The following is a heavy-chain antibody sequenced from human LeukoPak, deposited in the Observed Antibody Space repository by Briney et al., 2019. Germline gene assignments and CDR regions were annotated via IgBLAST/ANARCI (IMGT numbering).Heavy chain of an antibody. Sequence: PGVSLRLSCVSSRFTIGTAWMSWVRQAPGKGLEWLGHIKSEGEGATTDYAAPAKGRFAISRDDSKNMIYLQMSSLKIDDTAIYYCIAHFPYFYGFDVWGKGTTVTVSS. J-gene: IGHJ6*04. CDR2: IKSEGEGATT. CDR1: RFTIGTAW. D-gene: IGHD3-3*02. CDR3: IAHFPYFYGFDV. V-gene: IGHV3-15*01.